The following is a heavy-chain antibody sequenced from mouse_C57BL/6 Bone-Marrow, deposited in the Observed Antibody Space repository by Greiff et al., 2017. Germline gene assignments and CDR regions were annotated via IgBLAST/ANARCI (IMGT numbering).Heavy chain of an antibody. Sequence: EVQLVESGGGLVKPGGSLKLSCAASGFTCSSDAMSWVRQTPEKRLEWVATISDGGSYTYYPDNVKGRFTISRDNAKNNLYLQMSHLKSEDTAMYYCARPLYDRRYVGSFDSWGQGTTLTASS. CDR3: ARPLYDRRYVGSFDS. V-gene: IGHV5-4*01. J-gene: IGHJ2*01. D-gene: IGHD1-1*01. CDR1: GFTCSSDA. CDR2: ISDGGSYT.